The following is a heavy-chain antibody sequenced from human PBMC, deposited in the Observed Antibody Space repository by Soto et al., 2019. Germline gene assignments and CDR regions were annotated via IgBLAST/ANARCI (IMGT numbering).Heavy chain of an antibody. J-gene: IGHJ4*02. CDR2: INTGNGNT. Sequence: ASVKVSCKASGYTFTSYEINWVRQATGQRLEWMGCINTGNGNTKYSQQFRGRVTITRDTSATTAYMELSSLTSEDTAVYYCARPYSSSWSTYFDSWGQGTLVTVSS. D-gene: IGHD6-13*01. CDR3: ARPYSSSWSTYFDS. CDR1: GYTFTSYE. V-gene: IGHV1-3*04.